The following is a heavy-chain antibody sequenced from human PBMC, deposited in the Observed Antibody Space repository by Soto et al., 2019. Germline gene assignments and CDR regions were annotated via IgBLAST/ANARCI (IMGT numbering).Heavy chain of an antibody. CDR2: IWYDGSNK. V-gene: IGHV3-33*01. CDR1: GFTFSSHG. Sequence: GGSLRLSCAASGFTFSSHGMHWVRQAPGKGLEWVAVIWYDGSNKYYADSVKGRFTISRDNSKNTLYLQMNSLRAEDTAVYYCARFQVITGYYYGMDVWGQGTTVTVSS. D-gene: IGHD3-22*01. J-gene: IGHJ6*02. CDR3: ARFQVITGYYYGMDV.